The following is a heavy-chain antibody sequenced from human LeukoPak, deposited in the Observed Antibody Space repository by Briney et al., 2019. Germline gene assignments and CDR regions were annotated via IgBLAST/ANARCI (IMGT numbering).Heavy chain of an antibody. V-gene: IGHV4-39*07. D-gene: IGHD2-2*01. J-gene: IGHJ4*02. CDR3: ARGPEFIRTVGMRMVGNFDY. CDR2: IYHSGST. CDR1: GGSISSGGYY. Sequence: SETLSLTCTVSGGSISSGGYYWSWIRQPPGKGLEWIGSIYHSGSTYYNPSLKSRVTISVDTSKNQFSLKVISVTAADTAVYYCARGPEFIRTVGMRMVGNFDYWGQGTLVTVSS.